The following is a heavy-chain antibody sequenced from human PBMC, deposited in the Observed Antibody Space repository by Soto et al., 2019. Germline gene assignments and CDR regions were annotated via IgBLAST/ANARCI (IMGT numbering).Heavy chain of an antibody. CDR2: IRSSSSTI. CDR1: GFSLSSYS. Sequence: GGSLRLSCAASGFSLSSYSMNWFGQAPGKGLEWVSYIRSSSSTIYYADSVKGRFTISRDNAKNSLYLQMNSLRDEDTAVYYCARTVDAFDIWGQGTMVTVSS. V-gene: IGHV3-48*02. J-gene: IGHJ3*02. CDR3: ARTVDAFDI. D-gene: IGHD4-4*01.